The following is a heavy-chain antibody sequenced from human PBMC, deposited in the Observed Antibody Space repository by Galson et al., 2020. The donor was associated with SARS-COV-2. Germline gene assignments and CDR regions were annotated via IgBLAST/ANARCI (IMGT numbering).Heavy chain of an antibody. J-gene: IGHJ4*02. Sequence: ASVKVSCKASGYTFTSYGISWVRQAPGQGLEWMGWISAYNGNTNYAQKLQGRVTMTTDTSTSTAYMELRSLRSDDTAVYYCARDRRRITSFGVVRDFDYWGQGTLVTVSS. CDR1: GYTFTSYG. D-gene: IGHD3-3*01. CDR3: ARDRRRITSFGVVRDFDY. CDR2: ISAYNGNT. V-gene: IGHV1-18*01.